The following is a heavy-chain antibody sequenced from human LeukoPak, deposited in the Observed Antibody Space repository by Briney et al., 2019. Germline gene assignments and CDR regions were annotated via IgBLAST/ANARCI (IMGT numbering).Heavy chain of an antibody. CDR2: IKQDRSEK. Sequence: GGSLRLSCAASGFTFSNYWMSWVRQAPGKGLEWVANIKQDRSEKYYVDSVKGRFTISRDNAKNSLYLQMNSLRAEDTAVYYCARDLVYYYYMDVWGKGTTVTVSS. V-gene: IGHV3-7*01. CDR3: ARDLVYYYYMDV. CDR1: GFTFSNYW. J-gene: IGHJ6*03. D-gene: IGHD2-8*02.